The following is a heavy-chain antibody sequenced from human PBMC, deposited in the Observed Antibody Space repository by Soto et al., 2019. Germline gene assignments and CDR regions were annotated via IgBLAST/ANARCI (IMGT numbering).Heavy chain of an antibody. Sequence: EVQLVESGGGLLQPGGSLTLSCTASGFTFSNYWMHWVRQAPGKGLVWVARTKSDGSGTSYTDSVKGRFTISRDNAYNTLYLQMITLRAEDSSVKYCASGGLDDGPGRRDVWGKGTTVLVSP. CDR1: GFTFSNYW. J-gene: IGHJ6*04. CDR3: ASGGLDDGPGRRDV. CDR2: TKSDGSGT. D-gene: IGHD3-10*01. V-gene: IGHV3-74*01.